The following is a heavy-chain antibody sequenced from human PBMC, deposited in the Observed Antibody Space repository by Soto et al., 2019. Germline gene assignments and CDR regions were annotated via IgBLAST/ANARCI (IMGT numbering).Heavy chain of an antibody. CDR3: ARALGPYYDFWSGYYTGIYMDV. V-gene: IGHV4-59*01. D-gene: IGHD3-3*01. CDR2: IYYSGST. J-gene: IGHJ6*03. CDR1: GGSISSYY. Sequence: SETLSLTCTVSGGSISSYYWSWIRQPPGKGLEWIGYIYYSGSTNYKPSLKSRVTISVDTSKNQFSLKLGSVTAADTAVYYCARALGPYYDFWSGYYTGIYMDVWGKGTTVTVSS.